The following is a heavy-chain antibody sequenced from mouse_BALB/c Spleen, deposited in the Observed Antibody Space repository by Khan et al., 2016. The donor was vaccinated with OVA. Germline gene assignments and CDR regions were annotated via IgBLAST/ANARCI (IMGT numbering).Heavy chain of an antibody. CDR3: ARNYDYDEGLVY. CDR1: GFSLINYG. V-gene: IGHV2-2*02. CDR2: IWSGGST. Sequence: QVQLKQSGPGLVQPSQSLSITCTVSGFSLINYGVHWVRQSPGKGLEWLGVIWSGGSTDYNTAFISRLSISKDNSKSQVFFKMNSLQTNDTAIYNWARNYDYDEGLVYWGQGTLVTVSA. D-gene: IGHD2-4*01. J-gene: IGHJ3*01.